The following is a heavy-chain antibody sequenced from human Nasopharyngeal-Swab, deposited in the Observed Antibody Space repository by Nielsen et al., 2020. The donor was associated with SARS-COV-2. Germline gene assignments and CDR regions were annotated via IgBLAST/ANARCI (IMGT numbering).Heavy chain of an antibody. D-gene: IGHD5-18*01. CDR2: INHSGST. Sequence: SETLSLTCAVYGGSFSGYYWSWIRQPPGKGLEWIGEINHSGSTNYNPSLKSRVTISVDTSKNQFSLKLSSVTAADTAVYYCARLPHRDTAMVKAVVLDYWGQGTQVTVSS. CDR3: ARLPHRDTAMVKAVVLDY. CDR1: GGSFSGYY. J-gene: IGHJ4*02. V-gene: IGHV4-34*01.